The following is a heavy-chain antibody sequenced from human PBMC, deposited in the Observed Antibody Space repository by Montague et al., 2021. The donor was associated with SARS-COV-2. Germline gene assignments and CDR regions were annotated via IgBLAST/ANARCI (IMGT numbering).Heavy chain of an antibody. J-gene: IGHJ6*02. D-gene: IGHD3-16*02. CDR2: INHSGST. CDR1: GGSFSGYY. CDR3: ARGQPTRITVGVIISYCLDV. Sequence: SETLSLTCAVYGGSFSGYYWTWIRQPPGKGLEWIGEINHSGSTNYNPSLKSRVTISVDTSKNQFSLKLRSVTAADTAVYYCARGQPTRITVGVIISYCLDVWGQGTMVTVSS. V-gene: IGHV4-34*01.